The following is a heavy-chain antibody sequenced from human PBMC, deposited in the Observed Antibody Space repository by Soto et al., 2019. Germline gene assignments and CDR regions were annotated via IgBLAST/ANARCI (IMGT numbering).Heavy chain of an antibody. Sequence: PVKVSCKASGFTFTSSAVQWVRHARGQRLEWIGWIVVGSGNTNYAQKFQERVTITRDMSTSTTYMELGSLRSEDTAVYYCASESRVVEPASEAGGYHVMVVWG. J-gene: IGHJ6*02. CDR1: GFTFTSSA. CDR3: ASESRVVEPASEAGGYHVMVV. V-gene: IGHV1-58*01. D-gene: IGHD2-2*01. CDR2: IVVGSGNT.